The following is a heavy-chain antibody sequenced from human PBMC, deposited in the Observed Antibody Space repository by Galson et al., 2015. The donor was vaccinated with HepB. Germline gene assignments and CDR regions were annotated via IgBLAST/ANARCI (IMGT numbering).Heavy chain of an antibody. Sequence: SLRLSCAASGFTVSSNYMSWVRQAPGKGLEWVSVIYSGGSTYYADSVKGRFTISRDNSKNTLYLQMNSLRAEDTAVYYCARAGGTYNSMYFDLWGRGTLVTVSS. D-gene: IGHD1-20*01. CDR3: ARAGGTYNSMYFDL. J-gene: IGHJ2*01. CDR1: GFTVSSNY. CDR2: IYSGGST. V-gene: IGHV3-66*02.